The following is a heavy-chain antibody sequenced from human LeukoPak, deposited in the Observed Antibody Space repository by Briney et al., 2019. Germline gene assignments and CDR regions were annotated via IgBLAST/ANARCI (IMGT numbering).Heavy chain of an antibody. CDR2: ISSSSSYI. J-gene: IGHJ5*02. Sequence: GGSLRLSCAASGFTFSSYSMNWVRQAPGKGLEWVSSISSSSSYIYYADSVKGRFTISRDNAKNSLYLQMNSLRAEDTAVYYCTRLKRYNWNDETWFDPWGQGTLVTVSS. V-gene: IGHV3-21*03. CDR3: TRLKRYNWNDETWFDP. D-gene: IGHD1-1*01. CDR1: GFTFSSYS.